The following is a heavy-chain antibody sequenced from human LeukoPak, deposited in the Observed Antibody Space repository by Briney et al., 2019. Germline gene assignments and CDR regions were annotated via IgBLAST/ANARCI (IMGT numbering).Heavy chain of an antibody. CDR1: GFTFDDYG. V-gene: IGHV3-20*04. CDR2: INWNGVST. J-gene: IGHJ4*02. CDR3: ARGTLKAAATDFDY. Sequence: GGSLRLSCAASGFTFDDYGMSWVRQAPGKGLEWVSGINWNGVSTGYADSVKGQFTISRDNAKNSLYLQMNSLRAEDTALYYCARGTLKAAATDFDYWGQGTLVTVSS. D-gene: IGHD6-13*01.